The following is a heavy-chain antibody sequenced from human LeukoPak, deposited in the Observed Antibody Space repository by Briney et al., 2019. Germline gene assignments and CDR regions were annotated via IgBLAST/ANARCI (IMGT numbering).Heavy chain of an antibody. J-gene: IGHJ4*02. CDR3: ATVDYYDSSGYTFDY. D-gene: IGHD3-22*01. CDR1: GYTFTGYY. CDR2: INPNSGGT. V-gene: IGHV1-2*02. Sequence: ASVKVSCKASGYTFTGYYMHWARQAPGQGLEWMGWINPNSGGTNYAQKFQGRVTMTRDTSISTAYMELSRLRSDDTAVYYCATVDYYDSSGYTFDYWGQGTLVTVSS.